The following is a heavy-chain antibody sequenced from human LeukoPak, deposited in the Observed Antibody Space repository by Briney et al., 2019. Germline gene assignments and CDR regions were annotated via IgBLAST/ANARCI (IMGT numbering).Heavy chain of an antibody. D-gene: IGHD2-2*01. CDR1: GGSISSGDYY. Sequence: PSETLSLTCTVSGGSISSGDYYWSWIRQPAGKGLEWIGRIYTSGSTNYNPSLKSRVTMSVDTSKNQFSLKLSSVTAADTAVYYCAREDVVVPAATYYYYMDVWGKGTTVTVSS. J-gene: IGHJ6*03. CDR3: AREDVVVPAATYYYYMDV. CDR2: IYTSGST. V-gene: IGHV4-61*02.